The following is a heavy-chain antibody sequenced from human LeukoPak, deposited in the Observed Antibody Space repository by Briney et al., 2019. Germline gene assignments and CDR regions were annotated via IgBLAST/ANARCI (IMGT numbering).Heavy chain of an antibody. CDR2: IKGDGSHT. D-gene: IGHD1-26*01. CDR1: GFTFRDYW. CDR3: VRDWDHFDFDS. J-gene: IGHJ5*01. Sequence: GGSLRLSCAASGFTFRDYWMPWIRQAPGKGLVWVSRIKGDGSHTIYADSVKGRFTIPRDNAKNTLYLQMKSLRVEDTALYYCVRDWDHFDFDSWGQGTLVTVSS. V-gene: IGHV3-74*01.